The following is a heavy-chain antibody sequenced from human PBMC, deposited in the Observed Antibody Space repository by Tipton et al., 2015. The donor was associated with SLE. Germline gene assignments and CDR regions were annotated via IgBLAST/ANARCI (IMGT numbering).Heavy chain of an antibody. V-gene: IGHV4-59*01. CDR1: GGCISSYY. CDR2: IYYSGST. J-gene: IGHJ4*02. D-gene: IGHD1-7*01. Sequence: TLSLACTVSGGCISSYYWSWIRQPPGKGLEWIGYIYYSGSTNYNPSLKSRVTISVDTSKNQFSLKLSSVTAADTAVYYCAITGTTEYWGQGTLVTVPS. CDR3: AITGTTEY.